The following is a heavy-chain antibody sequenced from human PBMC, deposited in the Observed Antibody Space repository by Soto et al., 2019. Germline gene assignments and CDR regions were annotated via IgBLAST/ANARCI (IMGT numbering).Heavy chain of an antibody. CDR1: GGSISSGGYY. D-gene: IGHD6-13*01. V-gene: IGHV4-31*03. Sequence: SQTLSLTCTVSGGSISSGGYYWSWIRQHPGKGLEWIGYIYYSGSTYYNPSLKSRVTISVDTSKNQFSLKLSSVTAADTAVYYCARWEEGGSSWSVRNDAFDIWGQGTMVTVSS. CDR3: ARWEEGGSSWSVRNDAFDI. J-gene: IGHJ3*02. CDR2: IYYSGST.